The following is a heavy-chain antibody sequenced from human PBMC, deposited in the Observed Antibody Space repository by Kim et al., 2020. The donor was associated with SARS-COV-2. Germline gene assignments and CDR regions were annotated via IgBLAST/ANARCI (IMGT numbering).Heavy chain of an antibody. J-gene: IGHJ5*02. D-gene: IGHD3-10*01. Sequence: KSRVTISVDTSKNQFSLKLSSVTAADTAVYYCARGTRLLWFGELPPWFDPWGQGTLVTVSS. CDR3: ARGTRLLWFGELPPWFDP. V-gene: IGHV4-34*01.